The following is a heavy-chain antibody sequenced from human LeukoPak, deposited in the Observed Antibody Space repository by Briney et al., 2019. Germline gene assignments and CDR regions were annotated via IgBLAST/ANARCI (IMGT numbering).Heavy chain of an antibody. D-gene: IGHD3-10*01. CDR2: IKQDGSEK. CDR3: ARPGGYYYYYYLDV. CDR1: GFTFSSYW. V-gene: IGHV3-7*01. Sequence: GGSLRLSCAASGFTFSSYWMSWVRQAPGKGLEWVANIKQDGSEKYYVDSVKGRFTISRENAKNSLYLQMNRQRAERTAVYYCARPGGYYYYYYLDVWGKGTTVTVSS. J-gene: IGHJ6*03.